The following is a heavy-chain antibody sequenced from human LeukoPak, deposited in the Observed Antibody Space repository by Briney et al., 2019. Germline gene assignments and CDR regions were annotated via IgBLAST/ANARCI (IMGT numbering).Heavy chain of an antibody. Sequence: SETLSLTCTVSGGSISSYYWSWIRHPPGKGLEWIAYIYYTGTTNYNPSLKSRVTISVDTSKKQLSLKLSSVTAADTAVYYCARLPLRSHFDYWGQGTLVTVSS. CDR2: IYYTGTT. CDR1: GGSISSYY. J-gene: IGHJ4*02. V-gene: IGHV4-59*08. CDR3: ARLPLRSHFDY. D-gene: IGHD3-3*02.